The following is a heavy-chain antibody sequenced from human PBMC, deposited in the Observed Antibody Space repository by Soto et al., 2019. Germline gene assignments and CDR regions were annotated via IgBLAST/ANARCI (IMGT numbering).Heavy chain of an antibody. Sequence: ASVKVSCKASGYTFTGYYMHWVRQAPGQGLEWMGWINPNSGGTNYAQKFQGRVTMTRDTSISTAYMELSRLRSDDTAVYYCARDLPMVRGVIAWFDPWGQGTLVTVSS. V-gene: IGHV1-2*02. CDR3: ARDLPMVRGVIAWFDP. D-gene: IGHD3-10*01. CDR2: INPNSGGT. CDR1: GYTFTGYY. J-gene: IGHJ5*02.